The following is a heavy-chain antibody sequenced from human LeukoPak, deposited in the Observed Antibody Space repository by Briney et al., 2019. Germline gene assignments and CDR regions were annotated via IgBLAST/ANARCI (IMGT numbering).Heavy chain of an antibody. J-gene: IGHJ4*02. CDR1: GFTFSSYA. V-gene: IGHV3-23*01. D-gene: IGHD1-26*01. CDR2: ISGSGVMT. CDR3: AKDRSIGTYYTFDH. Sequence: GGSLRLSCAASGFTFSSYAMSWVRQAPGKGLEWVSAISGSGVMTYYADSVKGRFTVSGDNSKNTVYLQMSSLTAADTAVYYCAKDRSIGTYYTFDHWGQGTLVTVSS.